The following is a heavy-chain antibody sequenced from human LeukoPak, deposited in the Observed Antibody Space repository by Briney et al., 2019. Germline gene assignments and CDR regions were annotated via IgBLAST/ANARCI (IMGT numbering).Heavy chain of an antibody. CDR2: ISAYNGNT. J-gene: IGHJ4*02. Sequence: GASVKVSCKASGYTFTSYGISWVRQAPGQGLEWMGWISAYNGNTNYAQKLQGRVTMTTDTSTSTAYMELSRLRSDDTAVYYCARAAQGPLWFGELHPQLGYWGQGTLVTVSS. V-gene: IGHV1-18*01. D-gene: IGHD3-10*01. CDR1: GYTFTSYG. CDR3: ARAAQGPLWFGELHPQLGY.